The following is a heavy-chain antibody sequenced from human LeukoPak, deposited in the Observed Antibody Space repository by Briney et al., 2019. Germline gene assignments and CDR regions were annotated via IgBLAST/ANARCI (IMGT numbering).Heavy chain of an antibody. D-gene: IGHD3-10*01. Sequence: ASVKVSCKASGYTFTSYDINWVRQATGQGLEWMGWMNPNSGNTGYAQKFQGRVTMTRNTSIRTAYMELSSLRSEDTAVYYCARGLTMVRGVISGYWGQGTLVTVSS. V-gene: IGHV1-8*01. J-gene: IGHJ4*02. CDR3: ARGLTMVRGVISGY. CDR2: MNPNSGNT. CDR1: GYTFTSYD.